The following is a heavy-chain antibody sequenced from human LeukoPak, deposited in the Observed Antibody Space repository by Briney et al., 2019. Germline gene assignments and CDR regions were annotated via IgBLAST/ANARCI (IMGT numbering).Heavy chain of an antibody. CDR1: GFTFDDYA. D-gene: IGHD5-24*01. CDR3: AKDIYRGLDMATRPDY. J-gene: IGHJ4*02. CDR2: IIGDAGST. V-gene: IGHV3-43*02. Sequence: GGSLRLSCAASGFTFDDYAMHWVRQATGEGLEWVSLIIGDAGSTYYADSVKGRFTISRDESKNSLYLQMNSLRTEDTAFYYCAKDIYRGLDMATRPDYWGQGTLVTVSS.